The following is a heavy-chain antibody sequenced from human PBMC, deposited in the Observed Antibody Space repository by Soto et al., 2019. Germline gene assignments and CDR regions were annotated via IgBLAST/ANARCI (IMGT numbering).Heavy chain of an antibody. V-gene: IGHV3-23*01. J-gene: IGHJ4*02. CDR1: GFSFGNYA. D-gene: IGHD6-13*01. Sequence: EVQLLESGGGLVQPGGSLRLSCAASGFSFGNYAMTWVRQAPGKGLEWVSAISGGSTNTFFADSVKGRFNISRDNYKTSLYLQMNSLGVEDTAIYYCAKASSSSWGVFDYWGQGALITVSS. CDR2: ISGGSTNT. CDR3: AKASSSSWGVFDY.